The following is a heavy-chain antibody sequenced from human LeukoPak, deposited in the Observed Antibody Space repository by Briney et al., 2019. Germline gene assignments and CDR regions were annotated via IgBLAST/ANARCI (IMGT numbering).Heavy chain of an antibody. CDR2: IDPSDSYT. Sequence: GESLRISCKGSGDSFTSYWISWVRQMPGKGLEWMGRIDPSDSYTNYSPSFQGHVTISADKSISTAYLQWSSLKASDTAMYYCARRVGASYYYGSGSYNYWGQGTLVTVSS. D-gene: IGHD3-10*01. J-gene: IGHJ4*02. V-gene: IGHV5-10-1*01. CDR3: ARRVGASYYYGSGSYNY. CDR1: GDSFTSYW.